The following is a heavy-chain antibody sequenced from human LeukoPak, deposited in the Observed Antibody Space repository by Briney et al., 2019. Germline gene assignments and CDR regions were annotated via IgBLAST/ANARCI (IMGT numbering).Heavy chain of an antibody. Sequence: PSETLSLTCTVSGGSISSSSYYWGWIRQPPGKGLERIGSIYYSGSTYYNPSLKSRVTISVDTSKNQFSLKLSSVTAADTAVYYCARYSRGVATTLNYFDYWGQGTLVTVSS. CDR2: IYYSGST. V-gene: IGHV4-39*01. CDR3: ARYSRGVATTLNYFDY. J-gene: IGHJ4*02. D-gene: IGHD5-12*01. CDR1: GGSISSSSYY.